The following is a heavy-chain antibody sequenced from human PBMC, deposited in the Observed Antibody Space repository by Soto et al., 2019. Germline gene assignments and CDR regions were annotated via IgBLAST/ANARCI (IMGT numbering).Heavy chain of an antibody. D-gene: IGHD6-19*01. Sequence: QVQLVQSGAEVKKPGSSVKVSCKASGGTFSSYAISWVRQAPGQGLEWMGGIIPIFGTANYAQKFQGRVTITADESTSTAYMELSSLRSEDTAVYYCARDQGIAGAGTFSAFDIWGQGTMVTVSS. V-gene: IGHV1-69*01. J-gene: IGHJ3*02. CDR1: GGTFSSYA. CDR2: IIPIFGTA. CDR3: ARDQGIAGAGTFSAFDI.